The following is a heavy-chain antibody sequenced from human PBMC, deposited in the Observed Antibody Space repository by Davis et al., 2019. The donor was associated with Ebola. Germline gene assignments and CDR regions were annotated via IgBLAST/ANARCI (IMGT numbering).Heavy chain of an antibody. Sequence: SETLSLTCAVYGGSFSGYYWSWIRQPPGKGLEWIGEINHSGSTNYNPSLKSRLTIAVDTSKNQFSLKLHSVTAADTAVYYCARGGSYYYGMDVWGQGTTVTVSS. D-gene: IGHD2-15*01. J-gene: IGHJ6*02. V-gene: IGHV4-34*01. CDR3: ARGGSYYYGMDV. CDR2: INHSGST. CDR1: GGSFSGYY.